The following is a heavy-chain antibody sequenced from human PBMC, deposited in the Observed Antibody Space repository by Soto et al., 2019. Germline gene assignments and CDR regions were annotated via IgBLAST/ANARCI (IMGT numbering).Heavy chain of an antibody. V-gene: IGHV3-74*01. CDR3: ARPRQQWLVVY. CDR1: GFTFGSYW. CDR2: INSDGSST. D-gene: IGHD6-19*01. Sequence: GGSLRLSCAASGFTFGSYWLHWVRQAPGKGLVWVSRINSDGSSTSYADSVKGRFTISRDNAKNTLYLQMNSLRAEDTAVYYCARPRQQWLVVYWGQGTLVTVSS. J-gene: IGHJ4*02.